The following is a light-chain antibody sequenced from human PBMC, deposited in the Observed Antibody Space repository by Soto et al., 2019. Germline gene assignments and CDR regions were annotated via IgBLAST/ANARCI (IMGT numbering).Light chain of an antibody. CDR2: DVS. CDR1: SSDVGAYNY. CDR3: CSDSRSSPDV. Sequence: QSALTQPASVSGSPGQSITISCTGTSSDVGAYNYVSWYQHQPGTVPRLMIFDVSNRPSGVSNRCSGSRSGTTAALTISGLQAEDEDDYSCCSDSRSSPDVFGAGTKLTVL. J-gene: IGLJ1*01. V-gene: IGLV2-14*03.